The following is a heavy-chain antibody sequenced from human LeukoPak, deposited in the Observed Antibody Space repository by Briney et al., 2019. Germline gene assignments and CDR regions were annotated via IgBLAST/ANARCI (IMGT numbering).Heavy chain of an antibody. CDR1: GYSISSGYY. CDR2: IYHSGST. V-gene: IGHV4-38-2*02. Sequence: SETLSLTCTVSGYSISSGYYWGWIRQPPGKGLEWIGSIYHSGSTYYNPSLKSRVTISVDTSKNQFSLKLSSVTAADTAVYYWARGSFMITFGGVIVKPDYYMDVWGKGTTVTVSS. CDR3: ARGSFMITFGGVIVKPDYYMDV. D-gene: IGHD3-16*02. J-gene: IGHJ6*03.